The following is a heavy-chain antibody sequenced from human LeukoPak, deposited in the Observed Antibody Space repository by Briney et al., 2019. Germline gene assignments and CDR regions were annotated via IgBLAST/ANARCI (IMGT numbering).Heavy chain of an antibody. V-gene: IGHV1-2*02. D-gene: IGHD2-2*01. CDR3: ARVLREVVPRAGMDV. CDR2: INPNSGGT. CDR1: GYTFTGYY. J-gene: IGHJ6*04. Sequence: GASVKVSCKASGYTFTGYYMHWVRQAPGQGLEWMGWINPNSGGTNYAQKFQGRVTMTRDTSISTAYMELSRLRSDDTAVYYCARVLREVVPRAGMDVWGKGTTVTISS.